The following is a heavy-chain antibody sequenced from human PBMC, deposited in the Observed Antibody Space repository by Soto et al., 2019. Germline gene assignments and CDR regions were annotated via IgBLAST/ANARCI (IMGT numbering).Heavy chain of an antibody. J-gene: IGHJ4*02. Sequence: SETLSLTCTVSGGSMSSYYWSWIRQPPGKGLEWIGYIYYSGSTNYNPSLKSRVTISVDTSKNQFSLKLSSVTAADTAVYYCASTAHSSGWYSGGFDYWGQGTLVTVSS. V-gene: IGHV4-59*01. CDR2: IYYSGST. CDR1: GGSMSSYY. CDR3: ASTAHSSGWYSGGFDY. D-gene: IGHD6-19*01.